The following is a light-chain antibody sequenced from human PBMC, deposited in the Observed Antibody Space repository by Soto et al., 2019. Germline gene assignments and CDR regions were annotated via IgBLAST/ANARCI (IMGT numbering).Light chain of an antibody. J-gene: IGKJ1*01. CDR1: QGIGND. CDR2: AAS. V-gene: IGKV1-6*01. CDR3: LQDHNYPLT. Sequence: AIQMTQSPSSLSASVGDRVTITCRASQGIGNDLGWYQQKPGKAPKLLIFAASTLQSGVPSRFSGSGSGTDFTLTISSLQPEDFATYYCLQDHNYPLTLGQGTKVDIK.